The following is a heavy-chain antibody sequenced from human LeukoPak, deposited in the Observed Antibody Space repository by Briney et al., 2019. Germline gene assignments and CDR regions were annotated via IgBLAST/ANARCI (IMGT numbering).Heavy chain of an antibody. J-gene: IGHJ6*02. CDR2: ISSSSSYI. Sequence: GGSLRLSCAASGFTFSSYSMNWVRQAPGKGLEWVSSISSSSSYIYYADSVKGRFTISRDNAKNSLYLQMNSLRAEDTAVYYCARERVAARDYYYYGMDVWGQGTTVTVSS. CDR3: ARERVAARDYYYYGMDV. V-gene: IGHV3-21*01. CDR1: GFTFSSYS. D-gene: IGHD6-6*01.